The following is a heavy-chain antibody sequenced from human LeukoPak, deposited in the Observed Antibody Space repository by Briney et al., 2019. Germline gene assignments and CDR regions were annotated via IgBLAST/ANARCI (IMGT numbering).Heavy chain of an antibody. V-gene: IGHV3-64*01. CDR1: GFTFSSYA. CDR2: ISSNGGST. J-gene: IGHJ4*02. CDR3: ARDRITMVRGVLWRGYFDY. Sequence: GGSLRLSCAASGFTFSSYAMHWVRQAPGKGLEYVSAISSNGGSTYYANSVKGRFTISRDNPKNTLYLQMGSLRAEDMAVYYCARDRITMVRGVLWRGYFDYWGQGTLVSVSS. D-gene: IGHD3-10*01.